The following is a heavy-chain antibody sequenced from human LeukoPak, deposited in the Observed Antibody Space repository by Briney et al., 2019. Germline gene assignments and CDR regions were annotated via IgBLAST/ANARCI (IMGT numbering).Heavy chain of an antibody. CDR3: AKDMAPASYGRNLGFDY. CDR1: GFTFDDYA. J-gene: IGHJ4*02. Sequence: QPGRSLRLSCAASGFTFDDYAMHWVRQAPGKGLEWVSGISWNSGSIGYADSVKGRFTISRDNARNSLYLQMNSLRAEDTASYYCAKDMAPASYGRNLGFDYWGQGTLVTVSS. D-gene: IGHD5-18*01. V-gene: IGHV3-9*01. CDR2: ISWNSGSI.